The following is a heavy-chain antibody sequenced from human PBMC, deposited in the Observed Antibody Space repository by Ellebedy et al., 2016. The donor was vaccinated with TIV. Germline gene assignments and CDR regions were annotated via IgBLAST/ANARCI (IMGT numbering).Heavy chain of an antibody. D-gene: IGHD6-13*01. J-gene: IGHJ6*02. Sequence: PGGSLRLSCAASGFTFSSYGMHWVRQAPGKGLEWVAVISYDGSNKYYADSVKGRFTISRDNSKNTLYLQMISLKTEDKAVYYCTTDRRCASWWEYYYGMDVWGQGTTVTVSS. CDR1: GFTFSSYG. V-gene: IGHV3-30*03. CDR2: ISYDGSNK. CDR3: TTDRRCASWWEYYYGMDV.